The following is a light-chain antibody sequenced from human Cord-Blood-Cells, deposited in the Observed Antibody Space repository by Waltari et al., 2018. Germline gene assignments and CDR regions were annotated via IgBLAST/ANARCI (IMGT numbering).Light chain of an antibody. CDR1: SSDVGGYNY. V-gene: IGLV2-14*03. J-gene: IGLJ3*02. Sequence: QSALTQPASVYGSPGQSITISCTGTSSDVGGYNYVSWYQQHPGKVPKLMIYDVSNRPSGVSNRFSGSKSGNTASLTISGLQAEDEADYYCSSYTSSSTWVFGGGTKLTVL. CDR3: SSYTSSSTWV. CDR2: DVS.